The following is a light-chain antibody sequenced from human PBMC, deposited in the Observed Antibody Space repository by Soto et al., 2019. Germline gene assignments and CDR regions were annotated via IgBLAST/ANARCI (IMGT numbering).Light chain of an antibody. V-gene: IGKV2-28*01. Sequence: DIVMTQSPLSLPVTPGEPSSISCSSSLSLLHSNGYHQLDWYLHKQGQSPTLLIYFGCHRASGVPDRVSGSGSGTEFTLKISRVEAEDVGVYYCMQALQTLTFGGGPKVNI. CDR2: FGC. J-gene: IGKJ4*01. CDR3: MQALQTLT. CDR1: LSLLHSNGYHQ.